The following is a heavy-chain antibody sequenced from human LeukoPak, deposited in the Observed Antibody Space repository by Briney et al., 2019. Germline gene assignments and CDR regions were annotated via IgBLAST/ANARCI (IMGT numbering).Heavy chain of an antibody. J-gene: IGHJ4*02. D-gene: IGHD1-7*01. CDR3: AKDREGTIADYFDY. Sequence: PGGSLRLSCAASGFTFNSYAMSWVRQAPGKGLEWVSAIRGSGGGTYYADSVKGRFTISRDNSKNTLYLQMNSLRDEDTALYYCAKDREGTIADYFDYWGQGTLVTVSS. V-gene: IGHV3-23*01. CDR1: GFTFNSYA. CDR2: IRGSGGGT.